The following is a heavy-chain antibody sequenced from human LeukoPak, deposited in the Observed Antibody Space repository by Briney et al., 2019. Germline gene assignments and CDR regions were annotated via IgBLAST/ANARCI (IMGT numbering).Heavy chain of an antibody. D-gene: IGHD2-21*01. CDR2: MNPNSGNT. CDR1: GYTFTSYD. V-gene: IGHV1-8*01. J-gene: IGHJ4*02. Sequence: SVKVSCKASGYTFTSYDINWVRQATGQGLEWMGWMNPNSGNTGYAQKFQGRVTMTRDTSISTAYMELSRLRSDDTAVYYCARWPRSGGDRDYWGQGTLVTVSS. CDR3: ARWPRSGGDRDY.